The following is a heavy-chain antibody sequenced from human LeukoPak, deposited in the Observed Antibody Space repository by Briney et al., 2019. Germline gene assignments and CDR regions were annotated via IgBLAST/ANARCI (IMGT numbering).Heavy chain of an antibody. D-gene: IGHD2-2*01. CDR3: ARRRAPLRLGYCSSTSCYHRPHNAFDI. J-gene: IGHJ3*02. Sequence: SETLSLTCAVYGGSFSGYYWSWIRQPPGKGLEWIGEINHSGSTNYNPSLKSRVTISVDTSKNQFSLKLSSVTAADTAVYYCARRRAPLRLGYCSSTSCYHRPHNAFDIWGQGTMVTVSS. CDR1: GGSFSGYY. V-gene: IGHV4-34*01. CDR2: INHSGST.